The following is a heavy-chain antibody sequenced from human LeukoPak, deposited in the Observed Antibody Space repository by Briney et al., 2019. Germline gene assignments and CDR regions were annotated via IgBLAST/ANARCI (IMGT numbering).Heavy chain of an antibody. Sequence: GGSLRLSCATSGFTFSSYGMHWVRQVPGKGLEWVAVISYDARSNYHVDSVKGRFTISRDNAKNTLYLQMNSLRAEDTAVYYCARDQLDYWGQGTLVTVSS. CDR1: GFTFSSYG. V-gene: IGHV3-30*03. D-gene: IGHD1-1*01. CDR2: ISYDARSN. J-gene: IGHJ4*02. CDR3: ARDQLDY.